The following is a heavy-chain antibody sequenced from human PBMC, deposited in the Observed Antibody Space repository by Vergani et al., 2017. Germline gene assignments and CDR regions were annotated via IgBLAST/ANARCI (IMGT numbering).Heavy chain of an antibody. Sequence: EVQLLESGGGLVQPGGSLRLSCAASGFTFDDYGMSWVRQAPGKGLEWVSYISSSGSTIYYADSVKGRFTISRDNAKNSLYLQMNSLRAEDTAVYYCARQVDTAMVTHWGQGTLVTVSS. D-gene: IGHD5-18*01. CDR2: ISSSGSTI. CDR3: ARQVDTAMVTH. V-gene: IGHV3-48*04. J-gene: IGHJ4*02. CDR1: GFTFDDYG.